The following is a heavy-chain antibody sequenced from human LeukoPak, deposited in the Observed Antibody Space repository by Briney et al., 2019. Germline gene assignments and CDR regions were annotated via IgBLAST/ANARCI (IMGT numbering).Heavy chain of an antibody. CDR2: ISSSGSTI. CDR1: GFTFSDYY. J-gene: IGHJ3*02. D-gene: IGHD4-17*01. V-gene: IGHV3-11*01. CDR3: TQSWEYGDETPSDAFDI. Sequence: GGSLRLSCAASGFTFSDYYMSWIRQAPGKGLEWVSYISSSGSTIYYADSVKGRFTISRDNSKNTLYLQMNSLRAEDTAIYYCTQSWEYGDETPSDAFDIWGQGTMVTVSS.